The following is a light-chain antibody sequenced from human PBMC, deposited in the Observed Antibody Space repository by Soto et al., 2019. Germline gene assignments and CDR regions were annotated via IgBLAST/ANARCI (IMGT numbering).Light chain of an antibody. J-gene: IGKJ1*01. CDR1: QNVGSAY. CDR3: QHYNKWPPWT. V-gene: IGKV3-20*01. Sequence: EIVLTQSPGTLSLSPGERATLSCKASQNVGSAYLAWYQQKFGQAPRLLIHAASSRATGIPDRFSGSGSGTEFTLTISSLQSEDFAVYYCQHYNKWPPWTFGQGTKWIS. CDR2: AAS.